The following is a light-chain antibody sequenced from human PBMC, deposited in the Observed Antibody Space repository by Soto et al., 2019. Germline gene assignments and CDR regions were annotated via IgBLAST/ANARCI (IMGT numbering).Light chain of an antibody. J-gene: IGKJ3*01. CDR3: QQRSNWIFT. CDR2: DAS. V-gene: IGKV3-11*01. Sequence: EMVLTQSPATLSLSPGERATLSCRASQSVGSYLAWYQQKPGQAPRLLIYDASNRATGIPARFSGSGSGTDFTLTISSLEPEDFAVYYCQQRSNWIFTFGPGTKVDIK. CDR1: QSVGSY.